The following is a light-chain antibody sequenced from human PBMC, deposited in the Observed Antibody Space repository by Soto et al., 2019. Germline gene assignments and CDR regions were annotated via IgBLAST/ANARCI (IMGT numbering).Light chain of an antibody. CDR2: DAS. CDR1: QSVSSY. V-gene: IGKV3-11*01. Sequence: EFVLTQSPATLSLSPGERATLSCRASQSVSSYLAWYQQKPGQAPRLLIYDASNRATGIPARFSGTGSGTDFTLTINNLDPEDFAVYYCQVRTNWSIAFGPGTRLE. J-gene: IGKJ5*01. CDR3: QVRTNWSIA.